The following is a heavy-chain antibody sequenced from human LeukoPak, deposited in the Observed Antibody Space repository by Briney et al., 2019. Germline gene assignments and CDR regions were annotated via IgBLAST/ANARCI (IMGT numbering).Heavy chain of an antibody. CDR1: GGSISSYY. J-gene: IGHJ3*02. Sequence: PSETLSLTCTVSGGSISSYYWSWIRQPPGKGLEWIGEINHSGSTNYNPSLKSRVTISVDTSKNQFSLKLSSVTAADTAVYYCARGEEASSGWYGPNGAFDIWGQGTMVTVSS. CDR2: INHSGST. D-gene: IGHD6-19*01. CDR3: ARGEEASSGWYGPNGAFDI. V-gene: IGHV4-34*01.